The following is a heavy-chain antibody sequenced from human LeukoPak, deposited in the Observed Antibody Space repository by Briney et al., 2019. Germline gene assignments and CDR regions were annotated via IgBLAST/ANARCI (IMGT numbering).Heavy chain of an antibody. Sequence: PGGSLRLSCLASGFTFNNYDMHWVRQVTGKGLEWVSSIGTTGDTHYSDSVKGRFTISRENAKSSFYLQMNGLTAGDTAVYYCTREKASSGTGCYYDYWGQGTQVTVSS. D-gene: IGHD2-21*01. CDR2: IGTTGDT. J-gene: IGHJ4*02. CDR3: TREKASSGTGCYYDY. CDR1: GFTFNNYD. V-gene: IGHV3-13*01.